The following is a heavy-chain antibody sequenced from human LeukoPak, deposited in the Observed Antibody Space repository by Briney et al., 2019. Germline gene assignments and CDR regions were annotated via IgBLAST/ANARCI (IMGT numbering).Heavy chain of an antibody. CDR1: GGSISSYY. J-gene: IGHJ5*02. CDR3: ARNAVAVAENWFDP. Sequence: SETLSLTCTVSGGSISSYYWSWIRQPAGKGLEWIGRIYTSGSTNYNPSLKSRVTMSVDTSKNQFSLKPSSVTAADTAVYYCARNAVAVAENWFDPWGQGTLVTVSS. V-gene: IGHV4-4*07. CDR2: IYTSGST. D-gene: IGHD6-19*01.